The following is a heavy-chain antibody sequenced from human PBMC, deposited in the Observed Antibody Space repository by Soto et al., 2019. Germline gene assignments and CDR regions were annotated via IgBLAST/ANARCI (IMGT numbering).Heavy chain of an antibody. Sequence: QVQLVQSGAEVKKPGSSVKVSCKASGGTFSSYAISWVRQAPGQGLEWMGGIIPIFGTANYAQKFQGRVTITADESTRTAYMELRSLRSENTAVYYCARHVPAAGYYYGMDVWGQGTTVTVSS. D-gene: IGHD2-2*01. V-gene: IGHV1-69*12. J-gene: IGHJ6*02. CDR2: IIPIFGTA. CDR1: GGTFSSYA. CDR3: ARHVPAAGYYYGMDV.